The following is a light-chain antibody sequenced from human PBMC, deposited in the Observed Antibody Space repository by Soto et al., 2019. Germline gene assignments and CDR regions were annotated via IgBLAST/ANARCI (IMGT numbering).Light chain of an antibody. V-gene: IGKV3-20*01. CDR2: GAS. J-gene: IGKJ2*01. Sequence: EIVLTQSPGTLSLSPGERVTLSCRASQSVSSSYLAWYQQKPGQAPRLLIYGASSSATGIPDRFSGSGSGTDFTLTISRLEPEDFAVYYCQQYGSSYTFGQGTKLEIK. CDR1: QSVSSSY. CDR3: QQYGSSYT.